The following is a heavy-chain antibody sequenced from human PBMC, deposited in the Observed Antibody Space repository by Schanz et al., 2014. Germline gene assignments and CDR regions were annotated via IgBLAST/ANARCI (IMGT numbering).Heavy chain of an antibody. CDR2: IIPILGIA. CDR3: ARGYGDSPTDF. D-gene: IGHD4-17*01. CDR1: GYTFTNFF. J-gene: IGHJ4*02. V-gene: IGHV1-69*09. Sequence: QVQLVQSGAEVKKPGASLKISCKASGYTFTNFFLHWVRQAPGQGLEWMGRIIPILGIANYAQNFQGRVTITADRSTSTAYMELSSLRSEDTAVYYCARGYGDSPTDFWGQGTLVTVSS.